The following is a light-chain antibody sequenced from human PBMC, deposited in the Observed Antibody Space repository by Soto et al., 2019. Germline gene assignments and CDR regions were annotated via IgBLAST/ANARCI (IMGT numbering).Light chain of an antibody. V-gene: IGKV3-20*01. CDR2: AAS. CDR1: QSVSSSY. CDR3: QRYGSSPTYT. Sequence: EIVLTQSPGTLSLSPGERATLSCRAGQSVSSSYLAWYQQKPGQAPRLLIYAASSRATGIPDRFSGSGSGTDFTLTISRLEPEDFAVYYCQRYGSSPTYTFGQGTKLEIK. J-gene: IGKJ2*01.